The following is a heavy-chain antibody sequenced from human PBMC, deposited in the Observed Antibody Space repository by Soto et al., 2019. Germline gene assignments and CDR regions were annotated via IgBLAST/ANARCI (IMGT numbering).Heavy chain of an antibody. Sequence: GGSLRLSCAAFGFTFSSYAMHWVRQAPGKGLEYVSAISSNGGSTYYANSVKGRFTISRDNSKNTLYLQMGSLRAEDMAVYYCARVAYSGYDYGEFDYWGQGTLVTVSS. D-gene: IGHD5-12*01. J-gene: IGHJ4*02. CDR3: ARVAYSGYDYGEFDY. CDR1: GFTFSSYA. V-gene: IGHV3-64*01. CDR2: ISSNGGST.